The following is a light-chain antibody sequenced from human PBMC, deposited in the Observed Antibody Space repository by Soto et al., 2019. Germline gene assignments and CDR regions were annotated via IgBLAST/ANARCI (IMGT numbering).Light chain of an antibody. V-gene: IGLV2-14*01. Sequence: QSALTQPASVSGSPGQSITIFCTGTNSDVGGYNYVSWYQHHPGKAPKLIIYDVTHRPSGVSERFSGSKSGFTASLTISGLQPEDESHYYCASFTSISTYVFGTGTKVTVL. CDR3: ASFTSISTYV. J-gene: IGLJ1*01. CDR1: NSDVGGYNY. CDR2: DVT.